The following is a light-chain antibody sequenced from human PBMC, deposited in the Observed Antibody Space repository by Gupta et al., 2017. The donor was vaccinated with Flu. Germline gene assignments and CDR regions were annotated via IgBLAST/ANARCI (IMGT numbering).Light chain of an antibody. Sequence: DIGMTQSPLSLTVTPGEPASISCRSSQSLMRSNGYNYLDWYLRKPGQYPQLLIYLGSNRASGVPDRFSGSGLGTDFTLKISRVEPEDVWIYCCMQVLRTPAFGPGTKVDI. CDR3: MQVLRTPA. CDR2: LGS. V-gene: IGKV2-28*01. J-gene: IGKJ3*01. CDR1: QSLMRSNGYNY.